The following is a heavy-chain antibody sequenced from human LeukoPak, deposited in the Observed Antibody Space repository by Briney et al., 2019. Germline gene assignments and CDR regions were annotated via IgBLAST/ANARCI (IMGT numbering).Heavy chain of an antibody. CDR3: AKDNKQWLKVKQPDYFDY. CDR2: ISYDGSNK. D-gene: IGHD6-19*01. V-gene: IGHV3-30-3*01. Sequence: PGGSLRLSCAASGFTFSSYAMHWVRQAPGKGLEWVAVISYDGSNKYYADSVKGRFTISRDNSKNTLYLQMNSLRAEDTAVYYCAKDNKQWLKVKQPDYFDYWGQGTLVTVSS. CDR1: GFTFSSYA. J-gene: IGHJ4*02.